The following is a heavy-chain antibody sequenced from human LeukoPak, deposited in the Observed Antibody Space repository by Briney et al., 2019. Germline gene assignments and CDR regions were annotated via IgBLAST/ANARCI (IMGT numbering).Heavy chain of an antibody. CDR1: GFTFSSYS. CDR2: ISGSGYST. CDR3: AKYEQSTGWSFDY. Sequence: GGSLRLSCVASGFTFSSYSITWVRQAPGKGLEWVSAISGSGYSTYYADSVKGRFTISRDNSKNTLYMQMNTLRAEDTAVYYCAKYEQSTGWSFDYWGQGTLVTVSS. D-gene: IGHD2-2*01. V-gene: IGHV3-23*01. J-gene: IGHJ4*02.